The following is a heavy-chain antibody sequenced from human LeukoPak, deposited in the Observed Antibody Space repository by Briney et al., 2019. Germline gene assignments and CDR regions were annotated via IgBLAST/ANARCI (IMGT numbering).Heavy chain of an antibody. Sequence: GGSLRLSCAASGFTFSSYAMHWVRQAPGKGLEWVAVISYDGSNKYYADSVKGRFTISRDNSKNTLYLQMNSLRAEDTAVYYCARDGSVASAAYYFDYWGQGTLVTASS. D-gene: IGHD6-13*01. V-gene: IGHV3-30-3*01. CDR1: GFTFSSYA. CDR3: ARDGSVASAAYYFDY. CDR2: ISYDGSNK. J-gene: IGHJ4*02.